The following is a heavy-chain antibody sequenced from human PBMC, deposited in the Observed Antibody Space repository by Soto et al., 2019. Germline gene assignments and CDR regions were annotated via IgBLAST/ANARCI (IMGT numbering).Heavy chain of an antibody. V-gene: IGHV4-59*01. J-gene: IGHJ3*02. Sequence: QVQLQESGPGLVQPSETLSLTCTVSGGSISSYYWSWIRQPPGKGLEWIGYIDYSGSTNYNPSLKSRVTISVDTSKNQFSLKLSSVTAADTAVYYCARTYDSSGPNSGGYGFDIWGQGTMVPVSS. CDR3: ARTYDSSGPNSGGYGFDI. CDR1: GGSISSYY. CDR2: IDYSGST. D-gene: IGHD3-22*01.